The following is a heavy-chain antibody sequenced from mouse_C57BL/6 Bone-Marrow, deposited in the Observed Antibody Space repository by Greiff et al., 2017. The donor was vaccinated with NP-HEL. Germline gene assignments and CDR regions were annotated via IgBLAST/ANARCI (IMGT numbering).Heavy chain of an antibody. Sequence: VKLMESGPGLVAPSQSLSITCTVSGFSLTSYGVSWVRQPPGKGLEWLGVIWGDGSTNSHSALISRLSIRKENYKSQVFLKLNSLQTDDTSTYYCAKPHYYGRTLYYYAMDYWGQGTSVTVSS. D-gene: IGHD1-1*01. J-gene: IGHJ4*01. CDR1: GFSLTSYG. V-gene: IGHV2-3*01. CDR3: AKPHYYGRTLYYYAMDY. CDR2: IWGDGST.